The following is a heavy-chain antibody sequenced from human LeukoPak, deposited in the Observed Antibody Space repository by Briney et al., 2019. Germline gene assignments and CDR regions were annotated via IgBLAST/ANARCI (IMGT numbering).Heavy chain of an antibody. Sequence: ASVTVSCKASGYSFTSHVIHWLRQAPGQRFEWMGWIGGGSGRTNYSQTFQDRVTITRDTSATTCYMEMNSLRADDTAVYYCVREVSPVGGKSSFDCWGQGTLVTVSA. CDR2: IGGGSGRT. CDR3: VREVSPVGGKSSFDC. D-gene: IGHD1-26*01. J-gene: IGHJ4*02. V-gene: IGHV1-3*01. CDR1: GYSFTSHV.